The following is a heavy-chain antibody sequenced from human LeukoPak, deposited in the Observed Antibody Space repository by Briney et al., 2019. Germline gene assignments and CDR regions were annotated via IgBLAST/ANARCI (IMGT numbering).Heavy chain of an antibody. D-gene: IGHD1-26*01. CDR3: ARSRRRELLRTYFDY. J-gene: IGHJ4*02. V-gene: IGHV3-30*04. CDR1: GFTFSTYA. Sequence: GGSLRLSCAASGFTFSTYAMHWVRQAPGKGREWVAVISYDGSNKYYADSVKGRFTISRDNSKNTLYLQMNSLRAEDTAVYYCARSRRRELLRTYFDYWGQGTLVTVSS. CDR2: ISYDGSNK.